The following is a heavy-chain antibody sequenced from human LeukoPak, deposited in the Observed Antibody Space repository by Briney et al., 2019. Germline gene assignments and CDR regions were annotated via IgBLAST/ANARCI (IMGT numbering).Heavy chain of an antibody. Sequence: GGSLRLSCAASGFTFSNYGMHWVRQAPGKGLEWVSLIYSEGTTYYADSVKGRFTISRDTSKNTLYLQMNSLRAEDTAVYYCAGGLELLDYWGQGTLVTVSS. CDR3: AGGLELLDY. D-gene: IGHD1-7*01. J-gene: IGHJ4*02. CDR1: GFTFSNYG. V-gene: IGHV3-53*01. CDR2: IYSEGTT.